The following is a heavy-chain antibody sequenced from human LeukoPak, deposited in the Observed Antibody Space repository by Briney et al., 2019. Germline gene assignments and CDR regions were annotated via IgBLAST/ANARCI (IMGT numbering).Heavy chain of an antibody. V-gene: IGHV1-8*01. Sequence: ASVTVSCKASGYTFTSYDINWVRQATGQGLEWMGWMNPNSGNTGYAQKFQGRVTMTRNTSISTAYMELSSLRSEDTAVYYCARGYRAYYDSSGYSDYWGQGTLVTVSS. J-gene: IGHJ4*02. CDR3: ARGYRAYYDSSGYSDY. CDR2: MNPNSGNT. D-gene: IGHD3-22*01. CDR1: GYTFTSYD.